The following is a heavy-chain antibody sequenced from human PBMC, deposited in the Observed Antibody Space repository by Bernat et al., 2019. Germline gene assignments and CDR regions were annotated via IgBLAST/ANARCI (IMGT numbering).Heavy chain of an antibody. CDR2: ISYDGSNK. D-gene: IGHD6-25*01. CDR3: ARPRSGTINTASFDY. V-gene: IGHV3-30-3*01. J-gene: IGHJ4*02. Sequence: QVQLVESGGGGVQPGRSLRLSCAASGFTFSSYAMHWVRQALGKGLEWVAVISYDGSNKYYADSVKGRFTISRDNSKNTMYLQMNSLRAEDTAVYYCARPRSGTINTASFDYWGQGTLVTVSS. CDR1: GFTFSSYA.